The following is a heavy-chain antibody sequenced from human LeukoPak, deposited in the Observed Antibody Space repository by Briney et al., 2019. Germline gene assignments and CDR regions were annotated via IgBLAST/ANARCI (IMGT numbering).Heavy chain of an antibody. V-gene: IGHV4-39*01. CDR1: GGSISSSSYY. Sequence: PSEILSLTCTVSGGSISSSSYYWGWIRQPPGKGLEWIGSIYYSGSTYYNPSLKSRVTISVDTSKNQFSLKLSSVTAADTAVYYYATRHTISPYAFDIWGQGTMVTVSS. CDR2: IYYSGST. D-gene: IGHD3-3*01. J-gene: IGHJ3*02. CDR3: ATRHTISPYAFDI.